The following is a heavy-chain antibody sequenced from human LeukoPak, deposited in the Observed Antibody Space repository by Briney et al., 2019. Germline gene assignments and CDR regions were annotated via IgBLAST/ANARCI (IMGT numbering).Heavy chain of an antibody. D-gene: IGHD6-13*01. CDR3: ARFLIGYSRYGMDV. J-gene: IGHJ6*02. Sequence: PSETLSLTCTVSGGSISSYYWSWIRQPPGKGLEWIGYIYYSGSTNYNPSLKSRVTISVDTSKNQFSLKLSSVTAADTAVYYCARFLIGYSRYGMDVWGQGTTVTVSS. CDR2: IYYSGST. V-gene: IGHV4-59*01. CDR1: GGSISSYY.